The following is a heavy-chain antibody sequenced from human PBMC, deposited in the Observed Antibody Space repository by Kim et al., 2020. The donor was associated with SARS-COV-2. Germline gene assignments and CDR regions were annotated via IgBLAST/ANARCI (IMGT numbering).Heavy chain of an antibody. J-gene: IGHJ6*02. D-gene: IGHD2-21*02. Sequence: NPSPNSGVTISVDTSKNPFSLKRSSVTAADTAVYYCARVTRSSYYYGMDVWGQGTTVTVSS. V-gene: IGHV4-34*01. CDR3: ARVTRSSYYYGMDV.